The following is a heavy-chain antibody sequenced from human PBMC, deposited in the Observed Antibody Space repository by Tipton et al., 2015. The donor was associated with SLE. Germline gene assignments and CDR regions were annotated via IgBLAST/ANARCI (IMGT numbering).Heavy chain of an antibody. CDR1: GFTFSSYW. CDR3: ARDRGGSSRDY. CDR2: IKQDGSEK. Sequence: GSLRLSCAASGFTFSSYWMSWVRQAPGKGLEWVANIKQDGSEKNYVDSVKGRFTISRDNAKNSLYLQMNSLRAEDTAVYYCARDRGGSSRDYWGQGTLVTVSS. D-gene: IGHD6-6*01. V-gene: IGHV3-7*03. J-gene: IGHJ4*02.